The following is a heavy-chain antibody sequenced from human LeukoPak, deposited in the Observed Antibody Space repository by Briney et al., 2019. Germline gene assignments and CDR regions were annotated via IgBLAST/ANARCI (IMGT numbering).Heavy chain of an antibody. CDR2: INHSGST. Sequence: SETLSLTCAVYGGSFSGYYWSWTRQPPGKGLEWIGEINHSGSTNYNPSLKSRVTISVDTSKNQFSLKLSSVTAADTAVYYCARGVKYQLLLNWFDPWGQGTLVTVSS. J-gene: IGHJ5*02. D-gene: IGHD2-2*01. V-gene: IGHV4-34*01. CDR1: GGSFSGYY. CDR3: ARGVKYQLLLNWFDP.